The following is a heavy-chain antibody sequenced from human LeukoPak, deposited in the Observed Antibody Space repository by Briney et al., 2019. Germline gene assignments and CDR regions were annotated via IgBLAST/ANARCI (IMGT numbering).Heavy chain of an antibody. D-gene: IGHD5-12*01. J-gene: IGHJ4*02. Sequence: GGSLRLSCAAYEFSVGSNYMTWVRQAPGKGLEWVSLIYSGGSTYYADSVKGRFTISRDNSKNTLYLQMNSLRAEDTAVYYCARGPSSYHNTGGQGTLVTVSS. CDR1: EFSVGSNY. V-gene: IGHV3-66*01. CDR3: ARGPSSYHNT. CDR2: IYSGGST.